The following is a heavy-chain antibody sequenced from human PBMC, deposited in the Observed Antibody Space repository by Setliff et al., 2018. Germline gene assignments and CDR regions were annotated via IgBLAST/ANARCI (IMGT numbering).Heavy chain of an antibody. V-gene: IGHV3-48*04. CDR1: EFTLSTYW. CDR3: ARDGVSYGMDV. CDR2: ISGSGITI. J-gene: IGHJ6*02. Sequence: GGSLRLSCAASEFTLSTYWIHWVRQAPRKGLEWISKISGSGITIYYADSVRGRFTISSDNAKNSLYLQMNSLRAEDTAVYYCARDGVSYGMDVWGQGTTVTVSS.